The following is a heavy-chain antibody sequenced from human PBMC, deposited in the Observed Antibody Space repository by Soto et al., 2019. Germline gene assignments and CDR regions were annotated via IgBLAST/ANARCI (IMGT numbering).Heavy chain of an antibody. V-gene: IGHV3-30-3*01. CDR2: ISYDGSNK. CDR3: ARATAPGGFSWFDP. Sequence: HPGGSLRLSCAASGFTFSSYAMHWVRKAPGKELEWVAIISYDGSNKYYVDSVKGRFTTSRDNSKNTVYLQMNSLRGEDTAVYYCARATAPGGFSWFDPWGQGTRVTVSS. CDR1: GFTFSSYA. D-gene: IGHD3-16*01. J-gene: IGHJ5*02.